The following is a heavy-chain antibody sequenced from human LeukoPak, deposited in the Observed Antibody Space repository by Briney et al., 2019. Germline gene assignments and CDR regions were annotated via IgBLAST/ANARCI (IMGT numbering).Heavy chain of an antibody. D-gene: IGHD2-15*01. V-gene: IGHV4-4*07. CDR3: ARGIAVIAGTVYFDY. CDR2: IYTSGST. J-gene: IGHJ4*02. Sequence: SETLSLTCTVSGGSISSCYWNWIRQPAGKGLEWIGRIYTSGSTNYNPSLKSRVTMSVDTSKNQFSLKLSSVTAADTAVYYCARGIAVIAGTVYFDYWGQGTLVTVSS. CDR1: GGSISSCY.